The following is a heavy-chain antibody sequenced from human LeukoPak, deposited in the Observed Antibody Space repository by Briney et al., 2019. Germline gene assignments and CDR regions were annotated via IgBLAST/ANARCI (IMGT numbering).Heavy chain of an antibody. Sequence: VASVKVSCKASGYTFTGYYMHWVRQAPGQGLEWMGRINPNSGGTNYAQKFQGRVTMTRDTSISTAYMELSRLRSDDTAVYYCARLVRVVGATIGNYWGQGTLVIVSS. V-gene: IGHV1-2*06. J-gene: IGHJ4*02. CDR2: INPNSGGT. CDR3: ARLVRVVGATIGNY. CDR1: GYTFTGYY. D-gene: IGHD1-26*01.